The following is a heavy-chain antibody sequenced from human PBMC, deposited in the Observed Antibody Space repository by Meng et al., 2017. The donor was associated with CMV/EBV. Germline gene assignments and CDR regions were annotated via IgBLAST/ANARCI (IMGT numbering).Heavy chain of an antibody. CDR3: ARAQYSSSCDY. Sequence: HGHLPDSGPGLLQPSLTLSLTCTVSGGSISSGDYYWSWIRQPPGKGLEWIGYIYYSGSTYYNPSLKSRVTISVDTSKNQFSLKLSSVTAADTAVYYCARAQYSSSCDYWGQGTLVTVSS. J-gene: IGHJ4*02. D-gene: IGHD6-13*01. CDR2: IYYSGST. CDR1: GGSISSGDYY. V-gene: IGHV4-30-4*08.